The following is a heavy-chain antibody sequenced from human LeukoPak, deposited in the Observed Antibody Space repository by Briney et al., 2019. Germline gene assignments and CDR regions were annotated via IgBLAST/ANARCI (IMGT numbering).Heavy chain of an antibody. CDR2: IWYDGSNK. CDR1: GFTFSSYA. J-gene: IGHJ6*04. Sequence: PGGSLRLSCAASGFTFSSYAMHWVRQAPGKGLEWVAVIWYDGSNKYYADSVKGRFTISRDNSKNTLYLQMNSLRAEDTAVYYCARDQGWFGELLYYYYYGMDVWGKGTTVTVSS. V-gene: IGHV3-33*08. CDR3: ARDQGWFGELLYYYYYGMDV. D-gene: IGHD3-10*01.